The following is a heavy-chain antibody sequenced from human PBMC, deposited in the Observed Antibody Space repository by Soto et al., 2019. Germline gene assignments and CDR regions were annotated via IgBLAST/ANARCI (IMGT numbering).Heavy chain of an antibody. D-gene: IGHD3-3*02. CDR3: ARSLLNVILPLAY. V-gene: IGHV1-2*02. J-gene: IGHJ4*02. CDR1: GYTFSGYY. CDR2: INTLSGDT. Sequence: QVQLVQSGAEVKKPGASVKVSCKASGYTFSGYYMHWVRQAPGQGLEWMGWINTLSGDTSFPQKFQGRIAMTRDTSIDTAFMEVSRLTSDDTAIYYCARSLLNVILPLAYWGQGTLVSVSS.